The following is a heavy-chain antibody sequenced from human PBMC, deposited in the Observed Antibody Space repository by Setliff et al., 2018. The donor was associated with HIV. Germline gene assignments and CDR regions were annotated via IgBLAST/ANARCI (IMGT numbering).Heavy chain of an antibody. V-gene: IGHV3-30*07. CDR3: ARESQIDYYDSSGLYYFDY. CDR1: GFTFSTFA. J-gene: IGHJ4*02. D-gene: IGHD3-22*01. CDR2: ISYDGSRI. Sequence: PGGSLRLSCVASGFTFSTFAMHWVRQAPGKGLEWVSVISYDGSRISYADSVKGRFTVSRDNSKNTVSLQMNSLRAEDTAVYYCARESQIDYYDSSGLYYFDYWGQGTLVTVSS.